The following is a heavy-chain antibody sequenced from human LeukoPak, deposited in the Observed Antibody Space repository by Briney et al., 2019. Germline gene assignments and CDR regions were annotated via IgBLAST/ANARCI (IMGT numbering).Heavy chain of an antibody. CDR2: ISGSGGST. J-gene: IGHJ3*02. CDR3: AKVEGSSGWAHDAFDI. Sequence: PGGSLRLSCAASGFTFSSYAMSWVRQAPGKGLEWVSAISGSGGSTYYADSVKGRFTISRDNSKNTLYLQMNSLRAEDTAVYYCAKVEGSSGWAHDAFDIWGQGTMVTVSS. V-gene: IGHV3-23*01. D-gene: IGHD6-19*01. CDR1: GFTFSSYA.